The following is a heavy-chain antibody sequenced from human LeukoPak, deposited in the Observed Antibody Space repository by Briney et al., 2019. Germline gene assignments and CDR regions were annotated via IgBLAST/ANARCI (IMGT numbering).Heavy chain of an antibody. J-gene: IGHJ3*01. CDR3: ARIDSSGWNEARGIFDF. CDR2: IYYSGST. CDR1: GGSISSSSYY. Sequence: PSETLSLTCTVSGGSISSSSYYWGWIRQPPGRGLEWIGSIYYSGSTYYNPSLKRRVTISVDTSKNQFSLKLSFVTAADTAVYYCARIDSSGWNEARGIFDFWGQGTMVTVSS. V-gene: IGHV4-39*01. D-gene: IGHD6-19*01.